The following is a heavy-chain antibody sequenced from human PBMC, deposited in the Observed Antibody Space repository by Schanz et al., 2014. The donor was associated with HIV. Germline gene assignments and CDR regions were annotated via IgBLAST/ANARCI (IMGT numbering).Heavy chain of an antibody. CDR1: GGTFSNYA. J-gene: IGHJ6*02. CDR3: TSGSFEFGDLLDDYYYDAMDV. V-gene: IGHV1-69*06. D-gene: IGHD3-10*01. CDR2: IIPIIGTA. Sequence: QVQLVQSGAEVKMPGSSVKVSCKASGGTFSNYAMTWVRQAPGQGLECISGIIPIIGTADYAQKFQGRVTITADKSTSTLYLELSSLRSEDTAVYYCTSGSFEFGDLLDDYYYDAMDVWGQGTTVTVSS.